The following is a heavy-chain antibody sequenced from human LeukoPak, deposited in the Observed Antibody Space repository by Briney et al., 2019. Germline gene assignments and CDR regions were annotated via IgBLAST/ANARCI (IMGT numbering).Heavy chain of an antibody. V-gene: IGHV3-9*01. CDR3: ARDLTANYGMDV. Sequence: GGSLRLSCAASGFTFDDYAMHWVRQAPGKGLEWVSGISWNSGSIGYADSVKGRFTISRDNAKNSLYLQMNSLRAEDTAVYYCARDLTANYGMDVWGQGTTVTVSS. J-gene: IGHJ6*02. CDR2: ISWNSGSI. D-gene: IGHD5-18*01. CDR1: GFTFDDYA.